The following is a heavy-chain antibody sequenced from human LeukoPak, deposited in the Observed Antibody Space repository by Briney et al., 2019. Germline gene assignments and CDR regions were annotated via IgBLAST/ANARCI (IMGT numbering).Heavy chain of an antibody. Sequence: ASVTVSCTASGYTFTMYHIHWVRQAPGQGLEWMGVINPSGGPATYAQKFQGRVTLTRDASTTTVYMEVNSLRSDDTAVYYCAREAIFGVVREYYFDLWGQGTLVTVS. CDR3: AREAIFGVVREYYFDL. V-gene: IGHV1-46*01. D-gene: IGHD3-3*01. CDR2: INPSGGPA. CDR1: GYTFTMYH. J-gene: IGHJ4*02.